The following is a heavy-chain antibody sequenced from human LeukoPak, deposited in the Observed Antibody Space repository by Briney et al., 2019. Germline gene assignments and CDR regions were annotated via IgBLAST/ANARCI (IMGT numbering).Heavy chain of an antibody. D-gene: IGHD1-26*01. CDR3: ARGGSGSYYY. CDR1: GGSISSYY. CDR2: IYYSGST. Sequence: SETLSLTCTVSGGSISSYYWSWIRQPPGKGLEWIGYIYYSGSTNYNPSLKSRVTISVDTSKNQFSLRLSSVTAADTAVYYCARGGSGSYYYWGQGTLVTVSS. V-gene: IGHV4-59*01. J-gene: IGHJ4*02.